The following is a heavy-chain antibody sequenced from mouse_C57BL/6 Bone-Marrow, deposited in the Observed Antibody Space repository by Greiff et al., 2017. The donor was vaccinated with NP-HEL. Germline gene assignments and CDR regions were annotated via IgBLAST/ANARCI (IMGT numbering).Heavy chain of an antibody. CDR1: GYTFTSYW. J-gene: IGHJ2*01. V-gene: IGHV1-64*01. CDR2: IHPNSGST. CDR3: ARRGYGSRADY. D-gene: IGHD3-1*01. Sequence: QVQLQQPGAELVKPGASEKLSCKASGYTFTSYWMHWVKQRPGQGLEWIGMIHPNSGSTNYNEKFKSKATLTVDKSSSTAYMQLSSLTSEDSAVYYCARRGYGSRADYWGQGTTLTVSS.